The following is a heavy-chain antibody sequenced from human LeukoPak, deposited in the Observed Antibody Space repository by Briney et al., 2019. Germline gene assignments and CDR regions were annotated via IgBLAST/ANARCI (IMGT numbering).Heavy chain of an antibody. Sequence: GASVKVSCTVSGYTLTELSMHWVRQAPGKGLEWMGGFDPEDGETIYAQKFQGRVTMTEDTSTDTAYMELSSLRSEDTAVYYCATIQKEWSGYSGYDPVFGYWGQGTLVTVSS. CDR2: FDPEDGET. CDR1: GYTLTELS. D-gene: IGHD5-12*01. J-gene: IGHJ4*02. CDR3: ATIQKEWSGYSGYDPVFGY. V-gene: IGHV1-24*01.